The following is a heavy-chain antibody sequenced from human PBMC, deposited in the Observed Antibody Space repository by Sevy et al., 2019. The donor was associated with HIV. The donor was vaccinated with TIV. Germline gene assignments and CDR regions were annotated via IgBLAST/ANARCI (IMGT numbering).Heavy chain of an antibody. CDR2: FDPEDGET. CDR3: ATRDILTGPIGPRGGYYYGMDV. CDR1: GYTLTELS. V-gene: IGHV1-24*01. D-gene: IGHD3-9*01. J-gene: IGHJ6*02. Sequence: ASVKVSCKVSGYTLTELSMHWVRQAPGKGLEWMGGFDPEDGETIYAQKFQGRVTMTEDTSTDTAYMELSSLRSEDTAVYYCATRDILTGPIGPRGGYYYGMDVWGQGTTVTVSS.